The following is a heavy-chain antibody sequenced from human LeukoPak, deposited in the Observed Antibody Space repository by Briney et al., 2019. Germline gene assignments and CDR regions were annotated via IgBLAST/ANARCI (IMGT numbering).Heavy chain of an antibody. D-gene: IGHD3-16*01. J-gene: IGHJ4*02. CDR3: AKGGAYVWGSYLHLDY. CDR2: ISWNSSSI. CDR1: GFTFDDYA. Sequence: GRSLRLSCAASGFTFDDYAMHWVRQAPGKGLEWVSGISWNSSSIGYADSVKGRFTISRDNAKNSLYLQMNSLRAEDTALYYCAKGGAYVWGSYLHLDYWGQGTLVTVSS. V-gene: IGHV3-9*01.